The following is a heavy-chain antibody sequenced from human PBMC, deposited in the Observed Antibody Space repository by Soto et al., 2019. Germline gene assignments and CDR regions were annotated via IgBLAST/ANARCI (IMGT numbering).Heavy chain of an antibody. CDR1: GNPFTNYY. V-gene: IGHV1-46*01. CDR3: ARGGHVVVVTAAFDY. J-gene: IGHJ4*02. D-gene: IGHD2-21*02. Sequence: QVQLMQSGAEVKKPGASVKVSCKASGNPFTNYYIHWVRQAPGQGLEWMGTSNPSGGHTTYAQKFLGRVTMTRDTSTSTLYMELTSLRSEDTAVYYCARGGHVVVVTAAFDYWGQGTLVTVSS. CDR2: SNPSGGHT.